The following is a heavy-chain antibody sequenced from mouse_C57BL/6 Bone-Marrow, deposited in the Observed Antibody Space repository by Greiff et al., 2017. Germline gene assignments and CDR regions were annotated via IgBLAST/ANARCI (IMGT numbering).Heavy chain of an antibody. CDR2: IDPNSGGT. V-gene: IGHV1-72*01. Sequence: QVQLQQPGAELVKPGASVKLSCKASGYTFTSYWMHWVKQRPGRGLEWIGRIDPNSGGTKYNDKFKSKATMTVDKPSSTAYMQLSSLTSEDSAVYYCARLTTVVAYYFDYWGQGTTLTVSS. CDR1: GYTFTSYW. CDR3: ARLTTVVAYYFDY. J-gene: IGHJ2*01. D-gene: IGHD1-1*01.